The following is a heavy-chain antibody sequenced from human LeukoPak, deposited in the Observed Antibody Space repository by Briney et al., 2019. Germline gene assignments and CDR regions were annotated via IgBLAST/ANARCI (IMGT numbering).Heavy chain of an antibody. CDR1: GYTFTGYY. Sequence: ASVKVSFKASGYTFTGYYMHWVRQAPGQGLEWMGWINPNSGGTNYAQKFQGRVTMTRDTSISTAYMEMSRLRSDDTAVYYCARGREPDYGDYGETYFDYWGQGTLVTVSS. V-gene: IGHV1-2*02. D-gene: IGHD4-17*01. CDR2: INPNSGGT. CDR3: ARGREPDYGDYGETYFDY. J-gene: IGHJ4*02.